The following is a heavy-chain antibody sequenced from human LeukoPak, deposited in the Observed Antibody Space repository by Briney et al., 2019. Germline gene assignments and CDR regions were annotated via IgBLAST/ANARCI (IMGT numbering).Heavy chain of an antibody. J-gene: IGHJ6*03. CDR2: TYHSGST. V-gene: IGHV4-38-2*01. D-gene: IGHD3-3*01. Sequence: SETLSLTCAVSGYSISSGYYWGWIRQPPGKGLEWIGSTYHSGSTYYNPSLKSRVTISVDTSKNQFSLKLSSVTAADTAVYYCAGNLEWTNYYYYMDVWGKGTTVTVSS. CDR1: GYSISSGYY. CDR3: AGNLEWTNYYYYMDV.